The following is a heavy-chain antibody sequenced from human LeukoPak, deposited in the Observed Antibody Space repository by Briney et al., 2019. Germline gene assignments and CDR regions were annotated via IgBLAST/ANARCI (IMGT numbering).Heavy chain of an antibody. CDR3: ARGSYYGSGSYFHWFDP. J-gene: IGHJ5*02. D-gene: IGHD3-10*01. V-gene: IGHV4-39*07. Sequence: SETLSLTCTVSGGSISSSSYYWGWIRQPPGKGLEWIGSIYYSGSTYYNPSLKSRVTISVDTSKNQFSLKLSSVTAADTAVYYYARGSYYGSGSYFHWFDPWGQGTLVTVSS. CDR2: IYYSGST. CDR1: GGSISSSSYY.